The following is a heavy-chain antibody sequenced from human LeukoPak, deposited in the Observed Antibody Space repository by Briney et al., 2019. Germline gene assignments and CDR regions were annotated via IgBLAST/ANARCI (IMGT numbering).Heavy chain of an antibody. CDR1: GGSFRGYY. D-gene: IGHD3-10*01. CDR2: INHSGST. Sequence: SETLSLTCAVYGGSFRGYYWSWIRQPPGKGLEWIGEINHSGSTNYNPSLKSRVTISVDTSKNQFSLKLSSVTAADTAVYYCARGRKLGYYGSGSYLGPFDYWGQGTLVTVSS. V-gene: IGHV4-34*01. CDR3: ARGRKLGYYGSGSYLGPFDY. J-gene: IGHJ4*02.